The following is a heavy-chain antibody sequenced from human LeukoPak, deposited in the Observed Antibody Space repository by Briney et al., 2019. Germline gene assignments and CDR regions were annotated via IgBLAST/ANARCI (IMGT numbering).Heavy chain of an antibody. CDR2: IIPIFGTA. D-gene: IGHD5-18*01. V-gene: IGHV1-69*05. J-gene: IGHJ4*02. CDR3: AKTKIQLWHYFDY. Sequence: SVKVSCKASGGTFSSYAISWVRQAPGQGLEWMGGIIPIFGTANYAQKLQGRVTITTDESTSTAYMELSSLRSEDTAVYYCAKTKIQLWHYFDYWGQGTLVTVSS. CDR1: GGTFSSYA.